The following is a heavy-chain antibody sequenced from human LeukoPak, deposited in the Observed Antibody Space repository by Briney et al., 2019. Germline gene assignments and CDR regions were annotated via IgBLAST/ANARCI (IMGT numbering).Heavy chain of an antibody. Sequence: SETLSLTCTVSGGSITSGSYFWGWIRQPPGKGLEWIGSIHYGGTVYYSPSLRNRVTISVDMSKNNFSLKLRSVTAADTAVYFCARRPTYCTDGVCYPNWFDPWGQGTLVTVSS. V-gene: IGHV4-39*02. CDR1: GGSITSGSYF. CDR3: ARRPTYCTDGVCYPNWFDP. J-gene: IGHJ5*02. CDR2: IHYGGTV. D-gene: IGHD2-8*01.